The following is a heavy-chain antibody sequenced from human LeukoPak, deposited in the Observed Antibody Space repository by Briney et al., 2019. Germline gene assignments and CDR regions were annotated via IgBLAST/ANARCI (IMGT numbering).Heavy chain of an antibody. D-gene: IGHD3-16*02. J-gene: IGHJ6*02. CDR3: TTTGYRHGMYV. Sequence: GGSLRLSCAASGFTFNKYWIHWVGQAPGKGLVWVSSTSTDGSTTVYGDSVKGRFTISRDNGKNTLDLQLNSLRVEDTAVYFCTTTGYRHGMYVWGQGTTVTVSS. CDR2: TSTDGSTT. CDR1: GFTFNKYW. V-gene: IGHV3-74*01.